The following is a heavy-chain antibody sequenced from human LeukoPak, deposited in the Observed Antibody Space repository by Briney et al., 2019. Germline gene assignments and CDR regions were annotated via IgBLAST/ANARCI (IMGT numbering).Heavy chain of an antibody. D-gene: IGHD5-12*01. J-gene: IGHJ6*02. V-gene: IGHV1-18*01. Sequence: VASVKVSCKASGYTFTSYGISWVRQAPGQGLEWMGWISAYNGNTNYAQKLQGRVTMTTDTSTSTAYMELRSLRSDDTAVYYCARIPGNIDDYYYGMDVWGQGTTVTVSS. CDR3: ARIPGNIDDYYYGMDV. CDR1: GYTFTSYG. CDR2: ISAYNGNT.